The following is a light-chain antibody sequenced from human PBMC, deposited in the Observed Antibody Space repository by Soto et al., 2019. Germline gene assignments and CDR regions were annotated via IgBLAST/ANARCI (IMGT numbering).Light chain of an antibody. J-gene: IGKJ4*01. V-gene: IGKV3-20*01. CDR2: AAS. CDR3: QQYGSSPLT. Sequence: ETVRTQSPVTLSVSPGDTATLACRASQRVSSHLAWYQQKPGQAPRLLIYAASTRATGIPDRFSGSGSGTDFTLTISRLEPEDFAVYYCQQYGSSPLTFGGGTKVDIK. CDR1: QRVSSH.